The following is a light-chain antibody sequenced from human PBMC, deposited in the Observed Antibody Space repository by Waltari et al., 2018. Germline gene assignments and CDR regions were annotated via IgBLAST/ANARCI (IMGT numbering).Light chain of an antibody. V-gene: IGKV1-5*03. CDR2: KAS. CDR3: QQYNTYYT. Sequence: DVQLTQSPSTLSASVGHTVTITCRASQSISSWLAWYQQKAGKAPKVLISKASTLESGVPSRFSGSGSGTEFTLTISNLQPDDFATYYCQQYNTYYTFGQGTILEIK. CDR1: QSISSW. J-gene: IGKJ2*01.